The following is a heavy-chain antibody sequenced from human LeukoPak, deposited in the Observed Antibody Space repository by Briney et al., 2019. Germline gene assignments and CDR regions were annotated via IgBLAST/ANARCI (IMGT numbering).Heavy chain of an antibody. J-gene: IGHJ3*02. D-gene: IGHD3-10*01. CDR3: ARAVHYRDAPRGAHSDAFDI. V-gene: IGHV3-7*01. CDR1: GFTFSSYW. Sequence: GGSLRLSCAASGFTFSSYWMSWVRQAPGRGLEWVANIKQDGSGKYYAHSLKGRFTISRDNAKNSLHLQMNSPRAEDTAVYYCARAVHYRDAPRGAHSDAFDIWGQGTMVTVSS. CDR2: IKQDGSGK.